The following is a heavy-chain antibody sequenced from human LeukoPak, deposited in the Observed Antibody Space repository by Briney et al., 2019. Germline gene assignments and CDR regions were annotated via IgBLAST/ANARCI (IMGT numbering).Heavy chain of an antibody. Sequence: SQTLSLTCTVSGGSISSGSYYWSWIRQPAGKGLEWIGRIYTSGSTNYNPSLKSRVTISVDTSKNQFSLKLSSVTAADTAVYYCARSSNYYDGSGYLAGWFDPWGQGTLVTVSS. CDR3: ARSSNYYDGSGYLAGWFDP. CDR2: IYTSGST. CDR1: GGSISSGSYY. V-gene: IGHV4-61*02. D-gene: IGHD3-22*01. J-gene: IGHJ5*02.